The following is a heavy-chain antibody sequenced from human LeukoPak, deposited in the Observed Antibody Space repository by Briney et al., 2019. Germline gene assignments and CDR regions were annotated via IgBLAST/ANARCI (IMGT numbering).Heavy chain of an antibody. D-gene: IGHD1-26*01. V-gene: IGHV4-39*07. CDR1: GGSISSSSYY. J-gene: IGHJ4*02. Sequence: SETLSLTCTVSGGSISSSSYYWGWIRQPPGKGLEWIGSIYYSGSTYYNPSLKSRVTISVDTSKNQFSLKLSSVTAADTAVYYCARQFEGATVQYSYWGQGTLVTVSS. CDR3: ARQFEGATVQYSY. CDR2: IYYSGST.